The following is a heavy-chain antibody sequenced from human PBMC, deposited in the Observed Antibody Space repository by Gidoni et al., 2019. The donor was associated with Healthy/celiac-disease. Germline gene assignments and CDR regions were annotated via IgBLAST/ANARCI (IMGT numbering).Heavy chain of an antibody. V-gene: IGHV3-33*01. CDR2: IWYDGSNK. CDR3: AREGDDCSSTSCYYLDY. Sequence: QVQLVESGGGVVQPGRSLRLSCAASGFTFSSYGMHWVRQAPGKGLEWVAVIWYDGSNKYYADSVKGRFTISRDNSKNTLYLQMNSLRAEDTAVYYCAREGDDCSSTSCYYLDYWGQGTLVTVSS. J-gene: IGHJ4*02. CDR1: GFTFSSYG. D-gene: IGHD2-2*01.